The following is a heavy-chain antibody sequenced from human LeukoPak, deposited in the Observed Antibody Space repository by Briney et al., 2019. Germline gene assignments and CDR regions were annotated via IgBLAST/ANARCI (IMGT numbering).Heavy chain of an antibody. D-gene: IGHD1-26*01. CDR3: ARHISSGGTYAHFDY. Sequence: SETLSLTCSVSGGSISGYYWSWIRQLPGERLEWIGFVYHNGRTTYNPSLESRVTISVDTSRNQVSLNLRFVTAADTAVYYCARHISSGGTYAHFDYWGQGTLVTVSS. V-gene: IGHV4-59*08. CDR2: VYHNGRT. CDR1: GGSISGYY. J-gene: IGHJ4*02.